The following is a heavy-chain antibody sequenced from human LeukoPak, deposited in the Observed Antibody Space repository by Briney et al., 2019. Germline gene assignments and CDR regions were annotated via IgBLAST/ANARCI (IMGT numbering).Heavy chain of an antibody. Sequence: GGSPRLSCAASGFTFSSYEMNWVRQAPGKGLEWISYISGGGSTIYYADSVKGRFSISRDNAKNPLYLQMNSLRADDTAVYYCARTGFATIDRLVYNYYAMDVWGKGTTVTVSS. CDR2: ISGGGSTI. D-gene: IGHD5-12*01. V-gene: IGHV3-48*03. CDR3: ARTGFATIDRLVYNYYAMDV. CDR1: GFTFSSYE. J-gene: IGHJ6*04.